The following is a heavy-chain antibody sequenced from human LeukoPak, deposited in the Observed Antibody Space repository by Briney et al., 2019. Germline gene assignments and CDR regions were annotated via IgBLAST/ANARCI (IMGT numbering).Heavy chain of an antibody. CDR2: IRSSGSTI. CDR3: ARAPASIAAARAFDI. CDR1: GFTFSDYY. J-gene: IGHJ3*02. Sequence: GGSLRLACAASGFTFSDYYMSWIRQAQGKVREWVSYIRSSGSTIYYADSVKGRFTISRDNAKNSLYLQMNSLRAEDTAVYYCARAPASIAAARAFDIWGQGTMVTVSS. D-gene: IGHD6-6*01. V-gene: IGHV3-11*04.